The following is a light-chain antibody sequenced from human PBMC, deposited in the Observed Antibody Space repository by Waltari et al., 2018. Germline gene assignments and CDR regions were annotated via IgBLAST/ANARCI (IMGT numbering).Light chain of an antibody. CDR1: QSVRTN. CDR2: GAS. J-gene: IGKJ4*01. V-gene: IGKV3-15*01. Sequence: VLLTQSPASLSVSPGDTVILSCRASQSVRTNLVWYQQKAGQAPRTLIYGASTRASGVPSRVSGSGSETDFTLSISNLESEDAAVYFCQQYYVWPPITFGGGTKLEI. CDR3: QQYYVWPPIT.